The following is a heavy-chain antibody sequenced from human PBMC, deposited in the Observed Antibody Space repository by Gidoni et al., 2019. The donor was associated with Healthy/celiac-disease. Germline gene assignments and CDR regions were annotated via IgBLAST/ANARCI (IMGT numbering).Heavy chain of an antibody. CDR1: GFTFSSYG. Sequence: QVQLVESGGGVVQPGRSLRLSCAASGFTFSSYGMHWVRQAPGTGLEWVAVISYDGSNKYYADSVKGRFTISRDNSKNTLYLQMNSLRAEDTAVYYCAKDSFGGFTRNGYSSSWYFDYWGQGTLVTVSS. V-gene: IGHV3-30*18. CDR3: AKDSFGGFTRNGYSSSWYFDY. D-gene: IGHD6-13*01. J-gene: IGHJ4*02. CDR2: ISYDGSNK.